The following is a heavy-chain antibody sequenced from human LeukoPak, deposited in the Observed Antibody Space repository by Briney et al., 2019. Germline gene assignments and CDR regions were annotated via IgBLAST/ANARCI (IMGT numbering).Heavy chain of an antibody. Sequence: PGGSLRLSCAASGFTFSSYGMHWVRQTPGKGLEWVALISFDGSIEYYVDSVKGRFTISRDNSKNTLFLQMNSLRPEDTAVYYCVKDSDIAVAGSDDALDVWGQGTMVTVSS. D-gene: IGHD6-19*01. J-gene: IGHJ3*01. CDR1: GFTFSSYG. CDR3: VKDSDIAVAGSDDALDV. V-gene: IGHV3-30*18. CDR2: ISFDGSIE.